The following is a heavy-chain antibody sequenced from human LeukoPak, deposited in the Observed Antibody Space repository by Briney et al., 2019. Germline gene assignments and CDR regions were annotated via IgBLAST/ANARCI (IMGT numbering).Heavy chain of an antibody. CDR1: GFTFSDYY. Sequence: GGSLRLYCAASGFTFSDYYMSWIRQAPGKGLEWVSYISSSGSTIYYADSVKGRFTISRDNAKNSLYLQMNSLRAEDTAVYYCAKAEGLVSYNFDYWGQGTLVTVSS. D-gene: IGHD1-26*01. CDR2: ISSSGSTI. CDR3: AKAEGLVSYNFDY. V-gene: IGHV3-11*01. J-gene: IGHJ4*02.